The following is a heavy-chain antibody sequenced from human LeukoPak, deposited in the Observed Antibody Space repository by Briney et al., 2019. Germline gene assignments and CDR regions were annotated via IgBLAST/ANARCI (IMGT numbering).Heavy chain of an antibody. J-gene: IGHJ2*01. CDR2: IYYSGST. CDR3: ARVDIAAAAWYFEL. CDR1: GGSISSYY. Sequence: PSETLSLTCTVSGGSISSYYWSWIRQPPGKGLEWIGYIYYSGSTNYNPSLKSRVTISVDTSKNQFSLKLSSVTAADTAVYYCARVDIAAAAWYFELWGRGTLVTVPS. V-gene: IGHV4-59*08. D-gene: IGHD6-13*01.